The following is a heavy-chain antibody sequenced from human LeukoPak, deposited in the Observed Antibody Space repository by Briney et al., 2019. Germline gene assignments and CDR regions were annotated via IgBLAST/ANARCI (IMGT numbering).Heavy chain of an antibody. CDR2: ISSSSDSI. V-gene: IGHV3-48*04. J-gene: IGHJ6*03. CDR1: GFTFSYYS. Sequence: GGSLRLSCAASGFTFSYYSMNWVRQAPGKGLEWVSYISSSSDSIYYADSVKGRFTISRDNAKNSLYLQMNSLRAEDTAVYYCARLEFGVVHYYYYYMYVWGKGTTVTVSS. D-gene: IGHD3-3*01. CDR3: ARLEFGVVHYYYYYMYV.